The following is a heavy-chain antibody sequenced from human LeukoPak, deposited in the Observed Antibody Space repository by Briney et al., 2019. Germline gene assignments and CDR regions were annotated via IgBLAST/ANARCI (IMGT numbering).Heavy chain of an antibody. CDR2: IKQDGSEK. V-gene: IGHV3-7*01. D-gene: IGHD2-2*01. CDR1: GFTFSSYW. Sequence: GGSLRLSCAASGFTFSSYWMSWVRQAPGKGLEWVANIKQDGSEKYYVDSVKGRFTVSRDNARNSLYLQMNSLRAEDTAVYYCARETDSTLFDYWGQGTLITVSS. J-gene: IGHJ4*02. CDR3: ARETDSTLFDY.